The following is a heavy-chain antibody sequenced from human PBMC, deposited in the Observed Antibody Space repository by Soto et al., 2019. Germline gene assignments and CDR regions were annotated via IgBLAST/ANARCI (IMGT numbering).Heavy chain of an antibody. V-gene: IGHV4-39*01. D-gene: IGHD3-10*01. J-gene: IGHJ4*02. CDR1: GGSISSSSYY. CDR3: ARRVVRGVTFGY. Sequence: QLQLQESGPGLVKPSETLSLTCTVSGGSISSSSYYWGWIRQPPGKGLEWIGSIYYSGSTYYNPSLKSRVTISVDTSKNQFSLKLSSVTAADTAVYYCARRVVRGVTFGYWGQGTLVTVSS. CDR2: IYYSGST.